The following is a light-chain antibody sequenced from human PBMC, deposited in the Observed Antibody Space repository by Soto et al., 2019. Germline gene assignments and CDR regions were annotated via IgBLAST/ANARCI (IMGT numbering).Light chain of an antibody. CDR2: GAS. CDR1: QRISSTF. V-gene: IGKV3D-20*02. CDR3: QQRSNWPRT. J-gene: IGKJ4*02. Sequence: IVLTQSPSTLSSSPGERASLSCRASQRISSTFLAWYQQKPGQAPRLLIYGASSRATGIPDRFSGSGSGTDFTLTISSLEPEDFAVYYCQQRSNWPRTFGGGTKVDIK.